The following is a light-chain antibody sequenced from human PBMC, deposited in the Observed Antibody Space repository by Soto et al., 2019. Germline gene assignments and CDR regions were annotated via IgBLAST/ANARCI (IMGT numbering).Light chain of an antibody. J-gene: IGKJ5*01. CDR2: DVS. Sequence: DNVLTRTPGTLSLCPGEGSTLSFMASQRITTYLAWYRQKPGQAPRLLIYDVSNRATGIPARFSGSGSGTNFTLTISCLEPVDFAVYSCQQRRGWPVTFGQGTRLEN. CDR1: QRITTY. V-gene: IGKV3-11*01. CDR3: QQRRGWPVT.